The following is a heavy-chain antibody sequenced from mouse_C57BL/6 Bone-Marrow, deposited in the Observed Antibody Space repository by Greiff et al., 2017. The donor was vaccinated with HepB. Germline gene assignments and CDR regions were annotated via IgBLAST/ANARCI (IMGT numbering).Heavy chain of an antibody. Sequence: VQLQQSGPGLVKPSQSLSLTCSVTGYSITSGYYWNWIRQFPGNKLEWMGYISYDGSNNYNPSLKNRISITRDTSKNQFFLKLNSVTTEDTATYYCARGLITTVVAHWYFDVWGTGTTVTVSS. CDR2: ISYDGSN. D-gene: IGHD1-1*01. CDR1: GYSITSGYY. V-gene: IGHV3-6*01. J-gene: IGHJ1*03. CDR3: ARGLITTVVAHWYFDV.